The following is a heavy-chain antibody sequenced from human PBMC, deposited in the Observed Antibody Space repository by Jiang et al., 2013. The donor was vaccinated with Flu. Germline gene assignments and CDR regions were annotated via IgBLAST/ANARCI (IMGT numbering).Heavy chain of an antibody. D-gene: IGHD2-21*02. CDR3: ARVRACGGDCYYFDY. Sequence: FQGRVTITADESTSTVYMELSSLRFEDAAVYFCARVRACGGDCYYFDYWGQGTLVTVSS. J-gene: IGHJ4*02. V-gene: IGHV1-69*01.